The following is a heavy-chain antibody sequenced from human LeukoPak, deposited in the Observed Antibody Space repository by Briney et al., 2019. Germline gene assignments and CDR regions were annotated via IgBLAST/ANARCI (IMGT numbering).Heavy chain of an antibody. V-gene: IGHV3-49*04. CDR3: TRVGYSSSYYFDY. D-gene: IGHD6-6*01. CDR2: IRSKGYGGTT. Sequence: GRSLRLSCVASGFIFGDYVLNWVRQAQGKGLEWVGFIRSKGYGGTTEYAASVKGRFTISRDDFKSIAYLQMNSLKTEDTAVYYCTRVGYSSSYYFDYWGQGTLVTVSS. CDR1: GFIFGDYV. J-gene: IGHJ4*02.